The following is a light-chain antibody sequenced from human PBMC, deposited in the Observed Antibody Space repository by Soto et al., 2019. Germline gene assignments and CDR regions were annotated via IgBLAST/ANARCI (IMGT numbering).Light chain of an antibody. CDR3: QQYGSSPRT. V-gene: IGKV3-20*01. Sequence: EIVLTQSPGTLSLSPGERATLSCRASQSVTSNYLAWYQQKPGQAPRLLFYGASSRATGIPDRFSGSGSGTGFNFTISTLQPEDFAVYYCQQYGSSPRTFGQGTKVEI. J-gene: IGKJ1*01. CDR2: GAS. CDR1: QSVTSNY.